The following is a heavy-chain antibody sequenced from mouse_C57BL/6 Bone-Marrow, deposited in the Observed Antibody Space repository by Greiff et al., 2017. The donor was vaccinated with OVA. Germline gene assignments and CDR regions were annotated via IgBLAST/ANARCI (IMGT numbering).Heavy chain of an antibody. CDR2: INPNYGTT. J-gene: IGHJ4*01. D-gene: IGHD2-4*01. CDR1: GYSFTDYN. Sequence: EVKVVESGPELVKPGASVKISCKASGYSFTDYNMNWVKQSTGKSLEWIGVINPNYGTTSYHQKFKGKATLTVDQSSSTAYMQLNSLTSEDSAVYYCARNDYSPYYAMDYWGQGTSVTVSS. CDR3: ARNDYSPYYAMDY. V-gene: IGHV1-39*01.